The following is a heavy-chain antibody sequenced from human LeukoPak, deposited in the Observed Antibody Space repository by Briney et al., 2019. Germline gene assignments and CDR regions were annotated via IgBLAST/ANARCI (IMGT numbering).Heavy chain of an antibody. CDR2: MNPNSGNT. CDR1: GYTFTSYD. Sequence: ASVKVSCKASGYTFTSYDINWVRQATGQGLEWMGWMNPNSGNTGYAQKFQGRVTITRNTSISTAYMELSSLRSEDTAVYYCARAMRDGYNFVFYYFDYWGQGTLVTVSS. V-gene: IGHV1-8*03. D-gene: IGHD5-24*01. J-gene: IGHJ4*02. CDR3: ARAMRDGYNFVFYYFDY.